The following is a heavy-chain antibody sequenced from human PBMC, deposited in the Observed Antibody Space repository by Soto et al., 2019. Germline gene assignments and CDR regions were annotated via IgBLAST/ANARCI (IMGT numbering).Heavy chain of an antibody. CDR3: ARRSGQAAPLMFDP. CDR2: IIPIFGTA. Sequence: QVQLVQSGAEVKKPGSSVKVSCKASGGTFSSYAISWVRQAPGQGLEWMGGIIPIFGTANYAQKFQGRVTITADESTCTAYMELSSLRSEDTAVYYCARRSGQAAPLMFDPWGQGTLVTVSS. V-gene: IGHV1-69*01. CDR1: GGTFSSYA. D-gene: IGHD6-6*01. J-gene: IGHJ5*02.